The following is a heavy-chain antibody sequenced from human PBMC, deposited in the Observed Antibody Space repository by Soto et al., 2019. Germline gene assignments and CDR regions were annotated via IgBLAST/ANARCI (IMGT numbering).Heavy chain of an antibody. D-gene: IGHD2-2*01. CDR1: GFTFSSYG. CDR2: ISYEGSNK. CDR3: AKDRKYQLLYYFDY. V-gene: IGHV3-30*18. Sequence: WGSLRLSCAASGFTFSSYGMHWVRQAPGKGLEWVAVISYEGSNKYYADSVKGRFTISRDNSKNTLYLQMNSLRAEDTAVYYSAKDRKYQLLYYFDYWGQGALVTVSS. J-gene: IGHJ4*02.